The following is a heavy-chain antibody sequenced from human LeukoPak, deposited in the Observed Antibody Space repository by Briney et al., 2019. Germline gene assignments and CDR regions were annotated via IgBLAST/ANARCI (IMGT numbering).Heavy chain of an antibody. D-gene: IGHD1-26*01. Sequence: GASVKVSCKASGYTFTSYDIDWVRQATGQGLEWMGWMNPNSGNTGYAQKFQGRVTMTRNTSISTAYMELSSLRSEDTAVYYCARDLRILLYSGSPNYFDYWGQGTLVTVSS. CDR3: ARDLRILLYSGSPNYFDY. V-gene: IGHV1-8*01. CDR2: MNPNSGNT. J-gene: IGHJ4*02. CDR1: GYTFTSYD.